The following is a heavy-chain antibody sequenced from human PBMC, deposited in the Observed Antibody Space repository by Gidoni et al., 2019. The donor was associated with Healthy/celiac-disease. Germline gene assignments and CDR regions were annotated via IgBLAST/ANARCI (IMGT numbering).Heavy chain of an antibody. D-gene: IGHD3-10*01. CDR3: ARQPIELLSTPNDWYFDL. V-gene: IGHV4-59*08. J-gene: IGHJ2*01. Sequence: QVQLQESGPGLVKPSETLSLTCTVSGGSISSYYWSWIRQPPGKGLEWIGYIYYSGSTNYNPSLKSRVTISVDTSKNQFSLKLSSVTAADTAVYYCARQPIELLSTPNDWYFDLWGRGTLVTVSS. CDR2: IYYSGST. CDR1: GGSISSYY.